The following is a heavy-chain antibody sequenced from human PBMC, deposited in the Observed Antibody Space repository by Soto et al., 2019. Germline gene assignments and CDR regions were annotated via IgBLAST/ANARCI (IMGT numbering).Heavy chain of an antibody. D-gene: IGHD4-17*01. V-gene: IGHV3-30*18. J-gene: IGHJ4*02. CDR2: ISYDGSNK. CDR3: AKDLSKTTVVPDY. CDR1: GFTFSSYG. Sequence: QVQLVESGGGVVQPGRSLRLSCAASGFTFSSYGMHWVRQAPGKGLEWVAVISYDGSNKYYADSVKGRFTISRDNSKNTLYLQMNSLRAEDTAVYYCAKDLSKTTVVPDYWGQGTLVTFSS.